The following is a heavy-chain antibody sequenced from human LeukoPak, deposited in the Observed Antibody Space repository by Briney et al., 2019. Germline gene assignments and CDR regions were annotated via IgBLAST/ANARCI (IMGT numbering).Heavy chain of an antibody. D-gene: IGHD6-6*01. CDR3: AKGPSMSSFDY. J-gene: IGHJ4*02. CDR2: ISGSGTNT. CDR1: GFTFSSYA. V-gene: IGHV3-23*01. Sequence: GGSLRLSCTASGFTFSSYAMNWVRQALGKGLEWVSGISGSGTNTYYAGSVKGRFTISRDNSKNTLYLQMNTLRAEDTAIYYCAKGPSMSSFDYWGQGTLVTVSS.